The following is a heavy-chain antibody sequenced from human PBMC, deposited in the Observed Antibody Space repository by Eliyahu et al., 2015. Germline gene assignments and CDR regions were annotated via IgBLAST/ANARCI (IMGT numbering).Heavy chain of an antibody. CDR2: ISWNSGSI. D-gene: IGHD3-9*01. CDR1: GFXFDDYA. CDR3: AKDMDPTWFWYFDL. V-gene: IGHV3-9*01. Sequence: EVQLVESGGGLVQPGRSLRLSCAASGFXFDDYAMHWVRQAPGKGLEWVSGISWNSGSIGYADSVKGRFTISRDNAKNSLYLQMNSLRAEDTALYYCAKDMDPTWFWYFDLWGRGTLVTVSS. J-gene: IGHJ2*01.